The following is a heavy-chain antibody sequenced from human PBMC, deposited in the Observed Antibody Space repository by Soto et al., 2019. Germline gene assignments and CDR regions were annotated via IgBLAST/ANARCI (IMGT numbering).Heavy chain of an antibody. CDR3: ARVGKDDMNFDY. CDR2: ISSSSYT. D-gene: IGHD1-1*01. V-gene: IGHV3-11*06. J-gene: IGHJ4*02. CDR1: GFTFSDYY. Sequence: GGSLRLSCAASGFTFSDYYMSWIRQAPGKGLEWVSYISSSSYTNYADSVKGRFTISRDNAKNSLYLQMNSLRAEDTAVYYCARVGKDDMNFDYWGQGTLLTVSS.